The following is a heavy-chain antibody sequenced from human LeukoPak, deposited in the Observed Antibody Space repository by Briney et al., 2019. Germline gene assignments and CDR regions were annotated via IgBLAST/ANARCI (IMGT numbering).Heavy chain of an antibody. CDR3: ARWGIAAAGTWGVV. Sequence: SQTLSLTCTVSGGSISSGDYYWSCIRQPPGKGLECIGYIYYNGSTYYNPSLKSRVTISVDTSKNQFSLKLSSVTAADTAVYYCARWGIAAAGTWGVVWGQGTLVTVSS. V-gene: IGHV4-30-4*08. D-gene: IGHD6-13*01. J-gene: IGHJ4*02. CDR2: IYYNGST. CDR1: GGSISSGDYY.